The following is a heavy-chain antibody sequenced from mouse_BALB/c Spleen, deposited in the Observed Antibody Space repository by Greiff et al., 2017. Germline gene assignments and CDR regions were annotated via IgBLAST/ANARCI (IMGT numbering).Heavy chain of an antibody. J-gene: IGHJ3*01. Sequence: QVQLKESGPGLVAPSQSLSITCTVSGFSLTSYGVHWVRQPPGKGLEWLGVIWAGGSTNYNSALMSRLSISKDNSKSQVFLKMNSLQTDDTAMYYCARDNYYRYDGFAYWGQGTLVTVSA. V-gene: IGHV2-9*02. CDR2: IWAGGST. CDR3: ARDNYYRYDGFAY. D-gene: IGHD2-14*01. CDR1: GFSLTSYG.